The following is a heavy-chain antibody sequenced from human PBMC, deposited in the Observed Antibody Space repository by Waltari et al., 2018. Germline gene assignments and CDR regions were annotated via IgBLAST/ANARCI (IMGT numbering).Heavy chain of an antibody. D-gene: IGHD6-13*01. CDR2: IYYSGST. CDR3: ARYSSSWNRYFQH. J-gene: IGHJ1*01. Sequence: QVQLQESGPGLVKPSQTLSLTCTVSGGSISSGDYYWSWIPQPPGKGLEWIGYIYYSGSTYYNPSLKSRVTISVDTSKNQFSLKLSSVTAADTAVYYCARYSSSWNRYFQHWGQGTLVTVSS. V-gene: IGHV4-30-4*08. CDR1: GGSISSGDYY.